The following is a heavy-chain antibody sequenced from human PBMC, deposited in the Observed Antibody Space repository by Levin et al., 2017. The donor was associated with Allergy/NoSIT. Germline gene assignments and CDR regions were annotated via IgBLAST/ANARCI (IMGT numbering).Heavy chain of an antibody. Sequence: GGSLRLSCAASGFTFSSYDMHWVRQATGKGLEWVSAIGTAGDTYYPGSVKGRFTISRENAKNSLYLQMNSLRAGDTAVYYCARGKMGRYFDWSNIWNDAFDIWGQGTMVTVSS. J-gene: IGHJ3*02. CDR1: GFTFSSYD. CDR3: ARGKMGRYFDWSNIWNDAFDI. V-gene: IGHV3-13*01. D-gene: IGHD3-9*01. CDR2: IGTAGDT.